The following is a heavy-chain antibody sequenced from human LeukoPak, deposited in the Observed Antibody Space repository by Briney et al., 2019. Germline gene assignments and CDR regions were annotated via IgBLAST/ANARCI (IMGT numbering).Heavy chain of an antibody. J-gene: IGHJ4*02. CDR1: GGSISSYY. V-gene: IGHV4-39*01. Sequence: PSETLSLTCTVSGGSISSYYWGWIRQPPGKGLEWIGNIYYSGSTYYNPSLRSRVTISADTSKNQFSLKLNSVTAADTAVYYCARRARGSPFDYWGQGTLVTVSS. D-gene: IGHD3-16*01. CDR3: ARRARGSPFDY. CDR2: IYYSGST.